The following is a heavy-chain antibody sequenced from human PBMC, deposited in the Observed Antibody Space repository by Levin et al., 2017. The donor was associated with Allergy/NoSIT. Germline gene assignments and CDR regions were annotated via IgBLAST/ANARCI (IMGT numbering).Heavy chain of an antibody. CDR3: AKADTGYCSGGSCYFDY. Sequence: ETLSLTCAASGFTFSSYAMSWVRQAPGKGLEWVSAISGSGGSTYYADSVKGRFTISRDNSKNTLYLQMNSLRAEDTAVYYCAKADTGYCSGGSCYFDYWGQGTLVTVSS. J-gene: IGHJ4*02. V-gene: IGHV3-23*01. CDR1: GFTFSSYA. CDR2: ISGSGGST. D-gene: IGHD2-15*01.